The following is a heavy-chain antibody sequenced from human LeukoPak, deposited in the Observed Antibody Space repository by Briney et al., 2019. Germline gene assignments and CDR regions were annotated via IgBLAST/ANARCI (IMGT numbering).Heavy chain of an antibody. CDR3: ARERSSSGGHSWFDP. CDR2: IYYTGVT. D-gene: IGHD4-23*01. Sequence: PSETLSLTCTVSGGYIITSGHYWGWIRQPPGKGLEWIGSIYYTGVTSTNPFFRSRVSISVDTSKNQFSLNLTSMTAADAAVYYCARERSSSGGHSWFDPWGQGTLVTVSS. J-gene: IGHJ5*02. CDR1: GGYIITSGHY. V-gene: IGHV4-39*07.